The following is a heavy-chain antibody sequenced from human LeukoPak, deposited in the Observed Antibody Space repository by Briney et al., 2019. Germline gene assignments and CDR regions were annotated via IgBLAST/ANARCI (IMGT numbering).Heavy chain of an antibody. V-gene: IGHV4-61*02. Sequence: ASETLSLTCTVSGVSISSSNSYWSWIRQPAGKGLEWIGRIYTSGSTNYNPSLKSRVTMSVDTSKNQFSLKLSSVTAADTAVYYCACAFNYGDPPFDYWGQGTLVTVSS. CDR1: GVSISSSNSY. D-gene: IGHD4-17*01. CDR3: ACAFNYGDPPFDY. CDR2: IYTSGST. J-gene: IGHJ4*02.